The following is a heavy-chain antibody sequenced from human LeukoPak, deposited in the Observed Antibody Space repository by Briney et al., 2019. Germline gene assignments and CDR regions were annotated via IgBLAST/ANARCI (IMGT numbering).Heavy chain of an antibody. Sequence: SETLSLTYTVSGGSISSGYNYWSWIRQPAGKGLEWIGRIYTSGTTNYNPSLKSRVTISQDTSNNQFSLKLRSVTAADTAVYYCAKSGCSSSSCPGFLWGQGTLVTVSS. CDR1: GGSISSGYNY. CDR2: IYTSGTT. CDR3: AKSGCSSSSCPGFL. V-gene: IGHV4-61*02. D-gene: IGHD2-2*01. J-gene: IGHJ4*02.